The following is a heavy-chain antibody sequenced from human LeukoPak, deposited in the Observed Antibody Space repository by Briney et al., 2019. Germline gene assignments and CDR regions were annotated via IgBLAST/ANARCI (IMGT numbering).Heavy chain of an antibody. D-gene: IGHD6-19*01. Sequence: GASVKVSCKASGYTFADFYIHWVRQAPGQGPEWMGWIDPKSGGTKYAQKFQDRVTMTRDTSTSTAYMELSRLRSDDPAVYYCAAWRGCSSGWSGPFDYWGQGTQVTVSS. V-gene: IGHV1-2*02. CDR1: GYTFADFY. J-gene: IGHJ4*02. CDR2: IDPKSGGT. CDR3: AAWRGCSSGWSGPFDY.